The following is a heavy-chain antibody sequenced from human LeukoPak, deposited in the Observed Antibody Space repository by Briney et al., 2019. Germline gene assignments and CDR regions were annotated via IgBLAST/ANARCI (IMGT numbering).Heavy chain of an antibody. CDR2: INHSGST. CDR3: ARLGVLYYYDSSGYHSA. CDR1: GGSFSGYY. Sequence: SETLSLTCAVYGGSFSGYYWSWIRQPPGKGLGWIGEINHSGSTNYNPSHKSRVTISVHISKNQFYLRLSSVTAADTAVYYCARLGVLYYYDSSGYHSAWGQGTLVTVSS. V-gene: IGHV4-34*01. J-gene: IGHJ5*02. D-gene: IGHD3-22*01.